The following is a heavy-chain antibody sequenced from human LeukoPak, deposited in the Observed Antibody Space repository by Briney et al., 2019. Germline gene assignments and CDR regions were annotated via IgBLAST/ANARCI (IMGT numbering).Heavy chain of an antibody. Sequence: GGSLRLSCAASGFTFYDYAMHWVRQAPGKGLEWVSGISWNSGSIGYADSVKGRFTISRDDSKSTVYLQMNSLRAEDTAIYYCARGYCSGGSCTKFDYWGQGTLVTVSS. J-gene: IGHJ4*02. D-gene: IGHD2-15*01. CDR3: ARGYCSGGSCTKFDY. V-gene: IGHV3-9*01. CDR1: GFTFYDYA. CDR2: ISWNSGSI.